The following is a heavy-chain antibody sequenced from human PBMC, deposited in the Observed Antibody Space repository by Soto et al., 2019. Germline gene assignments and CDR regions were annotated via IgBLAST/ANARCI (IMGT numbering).Heavy chain of an antibody. J-gene: IGHJ5*02. D-gene: IGHD5-12*01. Sequence: ASVKVSCKASGYTFTSYGISWVRQAPGQGLEWMGWISAYNGNTNYAQKFQGRVTMTRDTSISTAYMELSRLRSDDTAVYYCARVDSGYEPFDPWGQGTLVTVSS. CDR1: GYTFTSYG. CDR3: ARVDSGYEPFDP. V-gene: IGHV1-18*01. CDR2: ISAYNGNT.